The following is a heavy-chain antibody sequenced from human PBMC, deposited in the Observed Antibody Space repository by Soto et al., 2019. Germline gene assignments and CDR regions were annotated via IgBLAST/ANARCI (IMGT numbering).Heavy chain of an antibody. CDR3: ARGYASIWNYGSLGFDY. CDR2: IYSGGST. D-gene: IGHD1-7*01. Sequence: EVQLVESGGGLIQPGGSLRLSCAASGFTVSSNYMSWVRQAPWKGLEWVSVIYSGGSTYYADSVKGRFTISRDNSKNTLYLQMNSLRAEDTAVYYCARGYASIWNYGSLGFDYWGQGTLVTVSS. CDR1: GFTVSSNY. V-gene: IGHV3-53*01. J-gene: IGHJ4*02.